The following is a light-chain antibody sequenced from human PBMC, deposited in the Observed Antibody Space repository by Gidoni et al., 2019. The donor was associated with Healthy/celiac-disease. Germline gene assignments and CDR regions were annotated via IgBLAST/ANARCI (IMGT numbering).Light chain of an antibody. CDR1: QSVSSY. V-gene: IGKV3-11*01. Sequence: EIVWTQSPATLSLSPGERATRSCRASQSVSSYLAWYQQKPGQAPRLLIYDASNRATGIPARFSGSGSGTAFTLTLSSLEPEDFAVYYCQQRSNWPTFGGWTKVEIK. CDR3: QQRSNWPT. J-gene: IGKJ4*01. CDR2: DAS.